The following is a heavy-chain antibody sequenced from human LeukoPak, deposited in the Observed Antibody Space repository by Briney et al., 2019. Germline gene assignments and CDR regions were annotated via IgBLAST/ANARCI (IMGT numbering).Heavy chain of an antibody. CDR3: ARLVGGTHYFDY. J-gene: IGHJ4*02. CDR2: IWHDGRNK. V-gene: IGHV3-33*01. CDR1: EFTFSIYG. Sequence: QPGRSLRLSCAASEFTFSIYGMHWVRQAPGKGLEWVAFIWHDGRNKHYADSVKGRFTISRDNSKNALYLQMNSLRAEDTAVYHCARLVGGTHYFDYWGQGTLVTVSS. D-gene: IGHD1-26*01.